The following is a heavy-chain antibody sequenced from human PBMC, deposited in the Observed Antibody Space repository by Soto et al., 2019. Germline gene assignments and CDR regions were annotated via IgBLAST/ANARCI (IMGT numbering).Heavy chain of an antibody. CDR2: IYYSGST. Sequence: SETLSLTCTVSGGSISSYYWSWIRQPPGKGLEWIGYIYYSGSTNYNPSLKSRVTISVDTSKNQFSLKLSSVTAADTAVYYCARHPRGYDILTGPEGYIDYRGQGTLVTVSS. CDR1: GGSISSYY. J-gene: IGHJ4*02. CDR3: ARHPRGYDILTGPEGYIDY. D-gene: IGHD3-9*01. V-gene: IGHV4-59*08.